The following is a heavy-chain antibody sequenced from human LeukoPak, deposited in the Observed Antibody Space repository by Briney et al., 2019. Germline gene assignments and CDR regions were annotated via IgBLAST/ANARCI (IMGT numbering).Heavy chain of an antibody. V-gene: IGHV4-59*08. CDR1: GGSINNYY. D-gene: IGHD3-16*01. CDR3: ARRTLCCGERFDP. Sequence: PSETLSLTCTVSGGSINNYYWSWIRQPPGKGLEWIGYIYSSGSTNYNPSLKSRVIISVDTSKNQFSLKLNSVTAADTAVYYCARRTLCCGERFDPWGQGTLVTVSS. J-gene: IGHJ5*02. CDR2: IYSSGST.